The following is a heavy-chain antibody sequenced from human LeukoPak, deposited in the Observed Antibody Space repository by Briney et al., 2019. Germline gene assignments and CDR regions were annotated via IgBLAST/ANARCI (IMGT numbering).Heavy chain of an antibody. CDR3: ARDWDYDSPFDAFDI. CDR2: ISSSGSTI. J-gene: IGHJ3*02. D-gene: IGHD3-22*01. V-gene: IGHV3-11*01. Sequence: PGGSLRLSCAASGFTFSDYYMSWIRQAPGKGLEWVSYISSSGSTIYYADSVKGRFTISKDNAKNSLYLQMNSLRAEDTAVYYCARDWDYDSPFDAFDIWGQGTMVTVSS. CDR1: GFTFSDYY.